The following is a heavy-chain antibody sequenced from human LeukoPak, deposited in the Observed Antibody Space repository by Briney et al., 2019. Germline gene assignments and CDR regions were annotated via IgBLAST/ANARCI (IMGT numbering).Heavy chain of an antibody. V-gene: IGHV4-39*02. CDR1: GCSISSSSYY. CDR3: ATDVGNSFCGHCYNYNDF. D-gene: IGHD4-23*01. Sequence: SETLSLTCTVSGCSISSSSYYWGWLRHPPGKVVEWSGSIYYSGSTYYNPSLKSRVTISVDTSKNQFSLKLSSVHAAVTAVYYCATDVGNSFCGHCYNYNDFWGKGTPVTVSS. J-gene: IGHJ6*03. CDR2: IYYSGST.